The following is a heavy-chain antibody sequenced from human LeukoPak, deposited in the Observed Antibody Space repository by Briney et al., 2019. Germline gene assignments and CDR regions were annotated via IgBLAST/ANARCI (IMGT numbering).Heavy chain of an antibody. V-gene: IGHV3-23*01. Sequence: PGGSLRLSCAASGFTFSTFAMIWVRQPPGKGLEWVSAISTGGGSTYYADSVKGRFTISRDNSNNNLYLQMNSLRAEDTAVYYCAKPFPGNHYDVGFDSWGQGTLVTVSS. CDR3: AKPFPGNHYDVGFDS. CDR1: GFTFSTFA. D-gene: IGHD3-16*01. CDR2: ISTGGGST. J-gene: IGHJ4*02.